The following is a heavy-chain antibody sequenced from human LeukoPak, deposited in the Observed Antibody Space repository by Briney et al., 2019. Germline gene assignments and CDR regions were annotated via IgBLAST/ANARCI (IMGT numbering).Heavy chain of an antibody. CDR3: AKALDTAMVTRSFASDY. Sequence: GGSLRLSCAASGFTFSSYAMTWVRQAPGKGLEWVSGISGRSSSTYFANSVKGRFTISRDNSKNTLYLQMNSLRAEDTAVYYCAKALDTAMVTRSFASDYWGQGTLVTVSS. CDR2: ISGRSSST. CDR1: GFTFSSYA. D-gene: IGHD5-18*01. J-gene: IGHJ4*02. V-gene: IGHV3-23*01.